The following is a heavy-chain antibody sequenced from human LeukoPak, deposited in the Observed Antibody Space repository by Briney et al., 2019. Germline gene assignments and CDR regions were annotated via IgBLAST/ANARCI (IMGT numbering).Heavy chain of an antibody. J-gene: IGHJ3*02. CDR1: GFTFSSYG. D-gene: IGHD1-26*01. CDR2: IWYDGSNK. CDR3: ARGIVGATLPDAFDI. V-gene: IGHV3-33*01. Sequence: PGRSLRLSCAASGFTFSSYGMHWVRQAPGKGLEGVAVIWYDGSNKYYADSVKGRFTISRDNSKNTLYLQMNSLRAEDTAVYYCARGIVGATLPDAFDIWGQGTMVTVSS.